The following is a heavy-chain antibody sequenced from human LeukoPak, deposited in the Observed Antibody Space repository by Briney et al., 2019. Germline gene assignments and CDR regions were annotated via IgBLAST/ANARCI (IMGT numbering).Heavy chain of an antibody. J-gene: IGHJ5*02. D-gene: IGHD6-13*01. V-gene: IGHV4-38-2*02. CDR2: INHSGST. CDR3: ARGGSSWYLLGGNWFDP. CDR1: GYSISSGYY. Sequence: SETLSLTFTVSGYSISSGYYWGWIRQPPGKGLEWIGEINHSGSTNYNPSLKSRVTISVDTSKNQFSLKLSSVTAADTAVYYCARGGSSWYLLGGNWFDPWGQGTLVTVSS.